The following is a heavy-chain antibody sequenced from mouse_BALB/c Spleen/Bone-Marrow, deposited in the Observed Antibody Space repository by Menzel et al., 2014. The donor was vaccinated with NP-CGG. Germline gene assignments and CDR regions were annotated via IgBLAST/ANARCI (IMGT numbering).Heavy chain of an antibody. D-gene: IGHD2-1*01. CDR3: ARDWAYGNWYFDV. CDR2: IGTGGGT. CDR1: GFSLENYG. J-gene: IGHJ1*01. Sequence: QVQLQQSGPGLVAPSQSLSITCTVSGFSLENYGVHWVRQPPGKGLEWLGVIGTGGGTNYNSALMSRLSISIDNSKSQVFLKMNSLQTDDTAMYYCARDWAYGNWYFDVWGAGTPVTVSS. V-gene: IGHV2-9*02.